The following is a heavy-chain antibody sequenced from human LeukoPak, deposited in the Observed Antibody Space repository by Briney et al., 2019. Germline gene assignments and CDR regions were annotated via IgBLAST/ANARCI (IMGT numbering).Heavy chain of an antibody. D-gene: IGHD6-19*01. V-gene: IGHV4-30-2*01. CDR3: ARKGIAVAGRFRWFDP. CDR1: GGSISSGGYY. J-gene: IGHJ5*02. Sequence: PSETLSLTCTVSGGSISSGGYYWSWIRQPPGKGLEWIGEINHSGSTNYNPSLKSRVTISVDKSKNQFSLKLSSVTAADTAVYYCARKGIAVAGRFRWFDPWGQGTLVTVSS. CDR2: INHSGST.